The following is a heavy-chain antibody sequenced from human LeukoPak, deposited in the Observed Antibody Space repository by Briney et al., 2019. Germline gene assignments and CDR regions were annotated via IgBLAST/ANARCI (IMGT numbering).Heavy chain of an antibody. CDR2: IIPIVGTA. Sequence: SVNVSCNASGGTFSCSAISWVRHAPRQGLEWMGGIIPIVGTANYARKFQGRVTITTDESTSTAYMELSSLRSEDTAVYYWARGGSRGDRPDYWGQGILVTVSS. V-gene: IGHV1-69*05. CDR3: ARGGSRGDRPDY. CDR1: GGTFSCSA. J-gene: IGHJ4*02. D-gene: IGHD4-17*01.